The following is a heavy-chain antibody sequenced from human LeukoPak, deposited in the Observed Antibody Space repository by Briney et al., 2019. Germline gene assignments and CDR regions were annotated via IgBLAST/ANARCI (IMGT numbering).Heavy chain of an antibody. CDR2: IIPILGIA. D-gene: IGHD4-17*01. CDR1: GGTFSSYT. V-gene: IGHV1-69*02. CDR3: AGGGYGDEGGGY. J-gene: IGHJ4*02. Sequence: SVKVSCKASGGTFSSYTISWVRQAPGQGLEWMGRIIPILGIANYAQKFQGRVMITADKSTSTAYMELSSLRSQDTAVYYCAGGGYGDEGGGYWGQGTLVTVSS.